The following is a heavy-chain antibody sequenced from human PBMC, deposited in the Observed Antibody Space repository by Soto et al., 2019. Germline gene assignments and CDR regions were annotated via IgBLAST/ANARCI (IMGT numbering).Heavy chain of an antibody. CDR1: GFTVSSNY. CDR2: IYSGGST. Sequence: EVQLVESGGGLIQPGGSLRLSCAASGFTVSSNYMSWVRQAPGKGLEWVSVIYSGGSTYYAASVKGRFTISRDNSKNTLYLPMNSLRAEDTAVYYCARDFVVVAAAGRGSYYYYGMDVWGQGTTVTVSS. V-gene: IGHV3-53*01. CDR3: ARDFVVVAAAGRGSYYYYGMDV. J-gene: IGHJ6*02. D-gene: IGHD2-15*01.